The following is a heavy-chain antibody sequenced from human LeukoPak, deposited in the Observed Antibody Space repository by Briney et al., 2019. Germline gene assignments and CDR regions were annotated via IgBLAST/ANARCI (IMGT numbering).Heavy chain of an antibody. V-gene: IGHV3-30-3*01. CDR1: GFTFSSYA. CDR2: ISYDGSNK. D-gene: IGHD1-7*01. J-gene: IGHJ4*02. CDR3: ARDHPLYGITGTNDYFDY. Sequence: GGSLRLPCAAFGFTFSSYAMHWVRQVPGKGLEWAEVISYDGSNKYYADSVKGGFTISRDNSKNTLYLQMNSLRAEDTAVYYYARDHPLYGITGTNDYFDYWGQGTLVTVSS.